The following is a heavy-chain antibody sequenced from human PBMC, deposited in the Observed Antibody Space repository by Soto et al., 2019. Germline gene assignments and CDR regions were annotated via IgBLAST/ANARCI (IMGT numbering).Heavy chain of an antibody. CDR2: IYYSGSN. J-gene: IGHJ6*02. CDR1: GASISSYY. CDR3: ATLVEDYYYYGMDV. V-gene: IGHV4-59*01. Sequence: SETLSLTCTVSGASISSYYWSWIRQPPGKGLEWIGYIYYSGSNNYNPSLKSRVTISVDTSKNQFSLKLSSVTAADTAVYYCATLVEDYYYYGMDVWGQGTTVTVSS. D-gene: IGHD3-16*02.